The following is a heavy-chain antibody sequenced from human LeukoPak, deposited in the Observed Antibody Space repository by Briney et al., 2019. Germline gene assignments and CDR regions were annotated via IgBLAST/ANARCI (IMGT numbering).Heavy chain of an antibody. CDR1: GFTFSSYA. J-gene: IGHJ2*01. CDR3: AKLYSSSPLGYFDL. D-gene: IGHD6-6*01. CDR2: ISGSGGST. Sequence: SGGSLRLSCAASGFTFSSYAMSWVRQAPGKGLEWVSAISGSGGSTYYADSVKGRFTISRDNSKNTLYLQMNSLRAEDTAVYYCAKLYSSSPLGYFDLWGRGTLVTVSS. V-gene: IGHV3-23*01.